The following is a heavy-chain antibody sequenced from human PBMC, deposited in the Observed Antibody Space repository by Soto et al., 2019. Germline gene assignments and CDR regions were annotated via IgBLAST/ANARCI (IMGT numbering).Heavy chain of an antibody. J-gene: IGHJ4*02. CDR1: GERFTTYG. Sequence: QVQLVQSGAEVKNPGASVTVSCKASGERFTTYGISWVRQAPGQGLVWMGWISTYNTNTNYAPKFQGRLLLTTDTSTTTADMELRSLRPDDTAVYYCARWAGQVRDYGGPFDYWGQGTLVTVSS. CDR2: ISTYNTNT. V-gene: IGHV1-18*04. D-gene: IGHD4-17*01. CDR3: ARWAGQVRDYGGPFDY.